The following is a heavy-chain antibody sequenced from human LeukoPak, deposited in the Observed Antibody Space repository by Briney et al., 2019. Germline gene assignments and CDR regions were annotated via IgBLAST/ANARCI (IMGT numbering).Heavy chain of an antibody. CDR2: IYYSGST. V-gene: IGHV4-39*07. J-gene: IGHJ4*02. D-gene: IGHD3-16*01. CDR1: GGSISSSSYY. Sequence: SETLSLTCTVSGGSISSSSYYWGWIRQPPGKGLECIGSIYYSGSTYYNPSLKSRVTISVDTSKNQFSLKLSSVTAADTAVYYCARGGGPWDYFDYWGQGTLVTVSS. CDR3: ARGGGPWDYFDY.